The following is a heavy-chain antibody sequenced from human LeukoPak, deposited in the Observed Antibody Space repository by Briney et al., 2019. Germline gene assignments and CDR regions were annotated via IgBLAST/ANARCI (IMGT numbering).Heavy chain of an antibody. D-gene: IGHD3-3*01. Sequence: SETLSLTCAVYGGSFSGYYWGWIRQPPGKGLEWIGEINHSGSTNYNPSLKSRVTISVDTSKNQFSLKLSSVTAADTAVYYCARVRRTGTTIFGVVMNYYFDYWGQGTLVTVSS. CDR1: GGSFSGYY. J-gene: IGHJ4*02. CDR2: INHSGST. V-gene: IGHV4-34*01. CDR3: ARVRRTGTTIFGVVMNYYFDY.